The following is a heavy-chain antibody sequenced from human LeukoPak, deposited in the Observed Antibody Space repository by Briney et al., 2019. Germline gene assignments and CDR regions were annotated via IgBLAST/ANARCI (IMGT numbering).Heavy chain of an antibody. J-gene: IGHJ6*02. Sequence: PSETLSLTCTVSGGSISSYYWSWIRQPPGKGLEWIGYIYYSGSTNYNPSLKSRVTISVDTSKNQFSLKLSSVTAADTAVYYCARTSMVRGVMGYYYYGMDVWGQGTTVTVSS. CDR2: IYYSGST. D-gene: IGHD3-10*01. V-gene: IGHV4-59*01. CDR1: GGSISSYY. CDR3: ARTSMVRGVMGYYYYGMDV.